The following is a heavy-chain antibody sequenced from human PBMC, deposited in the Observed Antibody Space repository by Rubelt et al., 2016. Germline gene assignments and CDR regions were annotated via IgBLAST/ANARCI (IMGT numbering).Heavy chain of an antibody. D-gene: IGHD3-22*01. Sequence: QLQLQESGPRLVKPSETLSLTCTVSGDSISSSGFYWGWIRQPPGKGLEWLGSIYDSGSTYYNPSLKSPVTISVDASKKQFSLKLSSVTAADTAVYYCAGDRGDSTGRIDCWGQGTLVSVSS. CDR2: IYDSGST. J-gene: IGHJ4*02. V-gene: IGHV4-39*07. CDR3: AGDRGDSTGRIDC. CDR1: GDSISSSGFY.